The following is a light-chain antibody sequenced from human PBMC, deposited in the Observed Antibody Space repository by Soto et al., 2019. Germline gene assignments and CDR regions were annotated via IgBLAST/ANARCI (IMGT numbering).Light chain of an antibody. CDR3: QQSYSTPPT. Sequence: DIQMTQSPSTLPASLGDRVTITCRASQSISSYLNWHQQKPGKAPKLLIYAASSLQSGVPTRFSGSGSGTDFTLTISSLQPEDFATYYCQQSYSTPPTFGQGTKVDIK. V-gene: IGKV1-39*01. CDR1: QSISSY. CDR2: AAS. J-gene: IGKJ1*01.